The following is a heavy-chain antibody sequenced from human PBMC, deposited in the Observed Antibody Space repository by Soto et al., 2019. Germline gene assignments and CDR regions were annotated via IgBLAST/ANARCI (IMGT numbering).Heavy chain of an antibody. V-gene: IGHV1-18*01. Sequence: ASVKVSCKASGYTFTSYGITWVRQAPGQGLEWMGWISANNGNTNYAQRLQGRVTMTTDTSTSTAYMELRSLRSDDTAIYYCAREVVIVAGRWFDPWGQGTLVTSPQ. D-gene: IGHD5-12*01. CDR3: AREVVIVAGRWFDP. CDR2: ISANNGNT. J-gene: IGHJ5*02. CDR1: GYTFTSYG.